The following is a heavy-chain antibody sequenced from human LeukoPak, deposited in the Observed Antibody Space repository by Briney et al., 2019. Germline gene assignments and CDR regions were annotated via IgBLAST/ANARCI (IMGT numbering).Heavy chain of an antibody. J-gene: IGHJ4*02. CDR3: ARGSPLPGPQRPYDY. D-gene: IGHD3-9*01. CDR1: GYSLNGYY. CDR2: VNPDSGGT. V-gene: IGHV1-2*02. Sequence: ASVKVSCKASGYSLNGYYIHWVRQAPEQGLEWMGWVNPDSGGTNYAQTFQGRVNMTRDTSINTAYMELSRLISDDTAIYYCARGSPLPGPQRPYDYWGQGTLVTVSS.